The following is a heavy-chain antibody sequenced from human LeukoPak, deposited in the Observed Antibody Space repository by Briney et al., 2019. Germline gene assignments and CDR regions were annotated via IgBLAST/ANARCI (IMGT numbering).Heavy chain of an antibody. Sequence: GASVKVSCKASGYTFTSYDINWVRQATGQGLEWMGWMNPNSGNTGYAQKFQGRVTMTRNASISTAYMELSSLRSEDTAVYYCARAAKNYCSGGSCYSYYYYGMDVWGQGTTVTVSS. CDR2: MNPNSGNT. D-gene: IGHD2-15*01. CDR3: ARAAKNYCSGGSCYSYYYYGMDV. V-gene: IGHV1-8*01. CDR1: GYTFTSYD. J-gene: IGHJ6*02.